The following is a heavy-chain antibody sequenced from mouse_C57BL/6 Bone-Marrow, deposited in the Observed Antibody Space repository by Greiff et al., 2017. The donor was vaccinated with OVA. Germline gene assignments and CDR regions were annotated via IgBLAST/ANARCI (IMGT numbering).Heavy chain of an antibody. J-gene: IGHJ3*01. CDR3: TDSSHCYGSSPWFAY. CDR1: GFNIKDDY. V-gene: IGHV14-4*01. CDR2: IDPENGDT. Sequence: EVQLQESGAELVRPGASVKLSCTASGFNIKDDYMHWVKQRPEQGLEWIGWIDPENGDTEYASKFQGKATITADTSSNTAYLQLSSLTSEDTAVYYCTDSSHCYGSSPWFAYWGQGTLVTVSA. D-gene: IGHD1-1*01.